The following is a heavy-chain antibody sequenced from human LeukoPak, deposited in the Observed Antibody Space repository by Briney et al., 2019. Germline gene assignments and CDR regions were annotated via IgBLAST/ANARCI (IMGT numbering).Heavy chain of an antibody. CDR2: IIPIFGTA. J-gene: IGHJ3*02. D-gene: IGHD3-3*01. Sequence: SVKVSCKASGCTFSSYAISWVRQAPGQGLEWMGGIIPIFGTANYAQKFQGRVTITADESTSTAYMELSSLRSEDTAVYYCAKAPGYDFWSGYFVRDEGSGAFDIWGQGTMVTVSS. CDR1: GCTFSSYA. V-gene: IGHV1-69*13. CDR3: AKAPGYDFWSGYFVRDEGSGAFDI.